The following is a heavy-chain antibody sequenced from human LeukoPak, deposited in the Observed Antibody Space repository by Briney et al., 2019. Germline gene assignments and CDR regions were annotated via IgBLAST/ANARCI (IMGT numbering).Heavy chain of an antibody. CDR1: GYTFTSYG. Sequence: ASVKVSCKASGYTFTSYGIIWVRQAPGQGLEWMGWISAYNGNTNYAQKLQGRVTMTTDTSTSTAYMELRSLRSDDTAVYYCARDPVPTTVTTLTKFDYWGQGTLVTVSS. CDR3: ARDPVPTTVTTLTKFDY. D-gene: IGHD4-17*01. J-gene: IGHJ4*02. V-gene: IGHV1-18*01. CDR2: ISAYNGNT.